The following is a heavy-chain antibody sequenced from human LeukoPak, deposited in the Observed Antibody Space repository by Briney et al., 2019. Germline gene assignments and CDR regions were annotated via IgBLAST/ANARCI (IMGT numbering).Heavy chain of an antibody. CDR3: AKSCCSISSSYDGFDY. D-gene: IGHD2-2*01. CDR1: GFTFSTYT. J-gene: IGHJ4*02. V-gene: IGHV3-64*04. Sequence: GGSLRLSCSASGFTFSTYTMHWVRQAPGKGLEYVSAISSNGGSTYYADSVKGRFTTSRDNSKNTLYLQMNSLRAEDTAVYYCAKSCCSISSSYDGFDYWGPGTLVTVSS. CDR2: ISSNGGST.